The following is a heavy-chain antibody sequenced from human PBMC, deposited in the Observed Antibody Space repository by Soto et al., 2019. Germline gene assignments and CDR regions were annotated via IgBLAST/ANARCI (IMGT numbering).Heavy chain of an antibody. CDR2: IYYSGST. J-gene: IGHJ3*02. V-gene: IGHV4-31*03. CDR1: GGSISSGGYY. CDR3: ARAGDPITMVRGGGGPGAPFDI. Sequence: SETLSLTCTVSGGSISSGGYYWSWIRQHPGKGLEWIGYIYYSGSTYYNPSLKSRVTISVDTSKNKFSLKLSSVTAADTAVYYCARAGDPITMVRGGGGPGAPFDIWGQGTMVTVSS. D-gene: IGHD3-10*01.